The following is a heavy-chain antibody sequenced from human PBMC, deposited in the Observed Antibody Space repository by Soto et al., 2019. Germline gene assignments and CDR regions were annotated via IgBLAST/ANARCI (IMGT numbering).Heavy chain of an antibody. D-gene: IGHD5-18*01. CDR2: IIPIFGTA. V-gene: IGHV1-69*05. CDR1: GGTFSSYA. J-gene: IGHJ6*02. Sequence: SVKVSCKASGGTFSSYAISWVRQAPGQGLEWMGGIIPIFGTANYAQKFQGRVTMTRDTSTSTVYMELSSLRSEDTAVYYCASVGYSYGYWNMDVWGQGTTVTVSS. CDR3: ASVGYSYGYWNMDV.